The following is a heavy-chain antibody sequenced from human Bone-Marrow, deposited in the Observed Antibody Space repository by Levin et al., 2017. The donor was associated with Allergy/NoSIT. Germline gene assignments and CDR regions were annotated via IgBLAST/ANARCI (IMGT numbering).Heavy chain of an antibody. CDR1: GLRFSGYA. D-gene: IGHD3-3*01. J-gene: IGHJ4*02. V-gene: IGHV3-23*01. CDR3: AKDRSGSRSKGDFDS. CDR2: ISGSGTGI. Sequence: PGGSLRLSCAASGLRFSGYAMTWVRQAPGKGLEWVSTISGSGTGIYYADSVRGRFTISRDNSKNTLVLQMNSLRAEDTAVYFCAKDRSGSRSKGDFDSWGQGTLVTFSS.